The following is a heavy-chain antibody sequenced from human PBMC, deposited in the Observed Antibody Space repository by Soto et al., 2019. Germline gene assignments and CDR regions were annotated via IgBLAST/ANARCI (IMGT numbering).Heavy chain of an antibody. CDR2: IYYSGST. CDR3: ARHKDCSGGSCYFDY. J-gene: IGHJ4*02. D-gene: IGHD2-15*01. V-gene: IGHV4-39*01. CDR1: GGSISSSSYY. Sequence: QLQLQESGPGLVQPSETLSLTCTVSGGSISSSSYYWGWLRQPPGKGLEWIGSIYYSGSTYYNPSHKSRITISVHTSKNQVSLQLSSVTAADTAVYYCARHKDCSGGSCYFDYWGQGTLVTVPS.